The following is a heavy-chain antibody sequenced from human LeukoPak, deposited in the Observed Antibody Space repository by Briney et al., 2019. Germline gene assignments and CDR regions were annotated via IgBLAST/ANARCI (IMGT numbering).Heavy chain of an antibody. J-gene: IGHJ6*02. CDR1: GFIFSSYG. CDR2: IWYDGSNK. CDR3: ARDRSPLLGDSSGPYYYYGMDV. V-gene: IGHV3-33*01. Sequence: SCKASGFIFSSYGMHWVRQAPGKGLEWVAVIWYDGSNKYYADSVKGRFTISRDNSKNTLYLQMNSLRAEDTAVYYCARDRSPLLGDSSGPYYYYGMDVWGQGTTVTVSS. D-gene: IGHD3-22*01.